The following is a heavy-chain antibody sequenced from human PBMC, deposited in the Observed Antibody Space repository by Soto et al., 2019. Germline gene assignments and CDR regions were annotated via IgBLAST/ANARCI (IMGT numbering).Heavy chain of an antibody. D-gene: IGHD5-18*01. V-gene: IGHV3-33*01. CDR3: ARGMNTAMLAIDY. J-gene: IGHJ4*02. Sequence: QVQLVESGGGVVQPGRSLRLSCAASGFTFSSNGMHWVRQAPGKGLEWVAVIWHDGTNTYYGDSVKGRFTISRDNSKNTLYLQMNSLTAEDTAGYYGARGMNTAMLAIDYWGQGTLVTVSS. CDR1: GFTFSSNG. CDR2: IWHDGTNT.